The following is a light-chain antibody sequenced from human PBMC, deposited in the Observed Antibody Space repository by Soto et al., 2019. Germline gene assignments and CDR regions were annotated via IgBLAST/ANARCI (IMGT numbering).Light chain of an antibody. CDR2: EVT. CDR1: SSDVGGYDY. J-gene: IGLJ2*01. V-gene: IGLV2-8*01. Sequence: QSALTQPPSASGSPGQSVTISCTGTSSDVGGYDYVSWYQQYPGKAPKLIIYEVTERPSGVPDRFSGSRSGNTASLTVSGLQAEDEADYYCSSFAGNTFVVFGGGTKVTVL. CDR3: SSFAGNTFVV.